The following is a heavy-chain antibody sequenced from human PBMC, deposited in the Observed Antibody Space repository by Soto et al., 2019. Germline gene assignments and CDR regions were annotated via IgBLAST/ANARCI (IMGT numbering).Heavy chain of an antibody. CDR1: GFTFSHYA. D-gene: IGHD1-26*01. V-gene: IGHV3-30*18. Sequence: QVQLVESGGGVVQPGRSLRLSCAASGFTFSHYAMHWVRQAPGKGLEWVALMSYDGSNEYYADSVKGRFTISRDNSKNTLYLQMNRLRAEDTAVYYCAKDGSHNFDYWGQGTLGTVSS. J-gene: IGHJ4*02. CDR2: MSYDGSNE. CDR3: AKDGSHNFDY.